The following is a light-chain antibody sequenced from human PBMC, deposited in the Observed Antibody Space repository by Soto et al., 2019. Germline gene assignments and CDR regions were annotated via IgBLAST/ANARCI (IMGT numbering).Light chain of an antibody. V-gene: IGKV3-15*01. J-gene: IGKJ5*01. CDR1: QSVTNN. Sequence: EIVMTQSPASLSVSPGERATLSCRASQSVTNNLAWYQQKPGQAPRLLIYGASTRATGIPARFSGSGSGTEFTLTISSLQSEDFAVYYCQQYNNVPLITFGQGTRLEIK. CDR3: QQYNNVPLIT. CDR2: GAS.